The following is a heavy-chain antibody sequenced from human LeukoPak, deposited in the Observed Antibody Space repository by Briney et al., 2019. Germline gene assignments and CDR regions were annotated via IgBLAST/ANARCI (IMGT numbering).Heavy chain of an antibody. J-gene: IGHJ5*02. Sequence: TGGSLRLSCAASGFTFSNYDMHWVRQATGKGLEWISSIAIAGAKYYSASVKGRFTISRENAKNSFYLQMNSLRVGDTAVYYCARGLAGGLDPWGRGILVTVSS. V-gene: IGHV3-13*04. D-gene: IGHD1-26*01. CDR2: IAIAGAK. CDR1: GFTFSNYD. CDR3: ARGLAGGLDP.